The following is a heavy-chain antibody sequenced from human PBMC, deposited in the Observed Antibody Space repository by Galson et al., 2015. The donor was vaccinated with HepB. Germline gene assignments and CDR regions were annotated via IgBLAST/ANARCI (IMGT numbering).Heavy chain of an antibody. Sequence: SLRLSCAASGFTVSSNYMSWVRQAPGKGLEWVSIIYSGTSTYYADSVRGRFTISRHNFKNTLYLQMISLRAEDTAVYYCARGPRYYYDGSGPGYFDYWGQGTLVTVSS. CDR1: GFTVSSNY. CDR3: ARGPRYYYDGSGPGYFDY. V-gene: IGHV3-53*04. D-gene: IGHD3-22*01. CDR2: IYSGTST. J-gene: IGHJ4*02.